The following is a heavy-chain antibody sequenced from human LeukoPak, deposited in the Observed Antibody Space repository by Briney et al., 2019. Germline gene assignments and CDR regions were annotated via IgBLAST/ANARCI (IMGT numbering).Heavy chain of an antibody. D-gene: IGHD6-13*01. V-gene: IGHV3-23*01. CDR2: ISGSGTDT. J-gene: IGHJ4*02. Sequence: PGGSLRLSCGGSGFTFSSYAMSWVRQAPGKGLEWVSAISGSGTDTFYANSVKGRFTISRDNPKNTLYLQMNSLRVEDTAVYYCAKREAAIGVIDYWGQGTLVTVSS. CDR1: GFTFSSYA. CDR3: AKREAAIGVIDY.